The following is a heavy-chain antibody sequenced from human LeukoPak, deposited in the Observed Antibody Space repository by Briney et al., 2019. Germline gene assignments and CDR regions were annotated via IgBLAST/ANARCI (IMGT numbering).Heavy chain of an antibody. V-gene: IGHV3-23*01. Sequence: GGPLRLSCSASEFTFSNFAMSWVRQAPGKGLEWVSTISGSGDNTYYADSVKGRFTISRDNSQNTLSLHMNTLRAEDTAVYYCAKDLLQTFFFDSSGYYSDAFGMWGEGTMVTVSP. J-gene: IGHJ3*02. D-gene: IGHD3-22*01. CDR3: AKDLLQTFFFDSSGYYSDAFGM. CDR1: EFTFSNFA. CDR2: ISGSGDNT.